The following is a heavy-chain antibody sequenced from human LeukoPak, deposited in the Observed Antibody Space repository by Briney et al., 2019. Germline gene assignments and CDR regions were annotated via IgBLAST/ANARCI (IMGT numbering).Heavy chain of an antibody. V-gene: IGHV3-11*03. D-gene: IGHD3-22*01. J-gene: IGHJ4*02. CDR3: ARVYYDSSGYYYTFDY. CDR1: GFTFSDYY. CDR2: ISSSSSYT. Sequence: GGSLRLSCAASGFTFSDYYMSWIRQAPGKGLEWVSYISSSSSYTNYADSVKGRFTISRDNAKNSLYLQMNSLRAEDTAVYYCARVYYDSSGYYYTFDYGGQGTLVTVSS.